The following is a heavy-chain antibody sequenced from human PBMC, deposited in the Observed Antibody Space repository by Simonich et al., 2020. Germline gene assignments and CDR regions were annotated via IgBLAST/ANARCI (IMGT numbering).Heavy chain of an antibody. CDR3: ARKRFLEWFFDY. D-gene: IGHD3-3*01. CDR1: GFTFSSYS. Sequence: EVQLVESGGGLVKPGGSLRLSCAASGFTFSSYSMNWVRQAPGKGLEWGSYISSRSSYIYYADSVKGRFTISRDNAKNSRYLQMNSLRAEDTAVYYCARKRFLEWFFDYWGQGTLVTVSS. V-gene: IGHV3-21*01. J-gene: IGHJ4*02. CDR2: ISSRSSYI.